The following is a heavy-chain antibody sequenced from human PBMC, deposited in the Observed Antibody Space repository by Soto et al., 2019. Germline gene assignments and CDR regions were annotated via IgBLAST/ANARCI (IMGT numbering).Heavy chain of an antibody. Sequence: GGSLRLSCAASGFTFSSYSMNWVRQAPGKGLEWVSSISSSSYIYYADSVKGRFTISRDNAKNSLYLQMNSLRAEDTAVYYCARDTTHRDIVVVPAAPDYWGQGTLVTVSS. J-gene: IGHJ4*02. CDR2: ISSSSYI. D-gene: IGHD2-2*01. V-gene: IGHV3-21*01. CDR3: ARDTTHRDIVVVPAAPDY. CDR1: GFTFSSYS.